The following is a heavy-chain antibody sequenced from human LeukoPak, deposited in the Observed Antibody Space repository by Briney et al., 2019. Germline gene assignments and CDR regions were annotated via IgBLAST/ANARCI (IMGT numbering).Heavy chain of an antibody. CDR3: ARSGAPRNNFGDYRGDY. CDR1: GYTFPSYY. J-gene: IGHJ4*02. D-gene: IGHD4-17*01. CDR2: INPSGGST. V-gene: IGHV1-46*01. Sequence: ASVKVSCKASGYTFPSYYMHWVRQAPGQGLEWMGIINPSGGSTTYAQKFQGRVTMTRDTSTSTVYMELSSLRSEGTAVYYCARSGAPRNNFGDYRGDYWGQGTLVTVSS.